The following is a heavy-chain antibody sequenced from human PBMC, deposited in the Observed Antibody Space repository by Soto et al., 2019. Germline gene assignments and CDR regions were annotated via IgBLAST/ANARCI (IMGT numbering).Heavy chain of an antibody. CDR2: ISYDGSNK. CDR3: AKEIWFGEVLSPFDY. Sequence: QVQLVESGGGVVQPGRSLRLSCAASGFTFSSYAMHWVRQAPGKGLEWVAVISYDGSNKYYADSVKGRFTISRDNSKNPLYLQMNSLGAEDTAVYYWAKEIWFGEVLSPFDYWGQGTLVTVSS. J-gene: IGHJ4*02. D-gene: IGHD3-10*01. CDR1: GFTFSSYA. V-gene: IGHV3-30*18.